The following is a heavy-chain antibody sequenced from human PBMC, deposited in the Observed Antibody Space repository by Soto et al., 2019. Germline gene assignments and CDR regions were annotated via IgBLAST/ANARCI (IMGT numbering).Heavy chain of an antibody. D-gene: IGHD1-1*01. CDR3: VHRAGIDGNWNGGYFDY. V-gene: IGHV2-5*02. Sequence: QITLRESGPTRVKPTQTLTLTCTFSGFSLSARPVAVGWIRQPPGKALERLALIYWDDDKRYSPSLMSRLTITKDTSKNQVVLTMTNMDPLYTAIYYCVHRAGIDGNWNGGYFDYWGQGALVTVSS. CDR1: GFSLSARPVA. J-gene: IGHJ4*02. CDR2: IYWDDDK.